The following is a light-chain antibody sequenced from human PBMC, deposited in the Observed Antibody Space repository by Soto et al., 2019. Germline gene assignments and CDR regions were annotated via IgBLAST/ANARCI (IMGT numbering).Light chain of an antibody. CDR2: GPS. CDR3: QQYNNWPLT. J-gene: IGKJ4*01. V-gene: IGKV3-15*01. CDR1: QSVTST. Sequence: EIVMTQSPATLSESPGERATLCCGASQSVTSTLAWYQQKPGQAPRLLIYGPSTRATGIPARFSGSGSGTEFTLTISSLQSEDFAVYYCQQYNNWPLTFGGGTKVEIK.